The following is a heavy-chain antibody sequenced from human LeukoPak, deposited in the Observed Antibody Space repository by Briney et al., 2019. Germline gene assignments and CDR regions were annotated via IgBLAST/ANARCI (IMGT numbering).Heavy chain of an antibody. D-gene: IGHD2-21*01. CDR3: TRDRRAPDVVPFDH. J-gene: IGHJ4*02. Sequence: TGGSLRLSCAASGFTFGDYSMNWVRQAPGKGPEWVSYISGFSSAIYYADSVKGRFTISRDNAKNSLYLQMNSLRAEDTAVYYCTRDRRAPDVVPFDHWGQGTLVTVSS. CDR2: ISGFSSAI. CDR1: GFTFGDYS. V-gene: IGHV3-48*01.